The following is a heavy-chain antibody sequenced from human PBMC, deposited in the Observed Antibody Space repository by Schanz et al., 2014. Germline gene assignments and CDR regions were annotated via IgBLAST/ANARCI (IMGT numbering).Heavy chain of an antibody. CDR2: ISNDGSIK. J-gene: IGHJ4*02. CDR1: GFTFSSYG. D-gene: IGHD5-12*01. V-gene: IGHV3-30*19. Sequence: QVQLVESGGGVVQFGRSLRLSCVASGFTFSSYGMHWVRQAPGKGLEWVAVISNDGSIKYYADSVEGRFTISRDNSRNTLYLQMNSLRTEDTAVYYCASPSGYSGYGTYFDFWGQGTLVTVSS. CDR3: ASPSGYSGYGTYFDF.